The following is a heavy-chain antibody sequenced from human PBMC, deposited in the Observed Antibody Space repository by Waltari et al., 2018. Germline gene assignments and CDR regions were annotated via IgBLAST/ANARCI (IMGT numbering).Heavy chain of an antibody. Sequence: QVQLQLWGAGLLKPSETLSLKCAVYGGSFSAYYWSWIRQPPGKAVEWIGEIKHRGITNYNPSLKSRVTISVDTSKNLFSLNLKAGIAADTAVYYCARRRIGAAVGDTFDIWGQGTMVTVSS. CDR3: ARRRIGAAVGDTFDI. CDR2: IKHRGIT. D-gene: IGHD6-13*01. CDR1: GGSFSAYY. V-gene: IGHV4-34*01. J-gene: IGHJ3*02.